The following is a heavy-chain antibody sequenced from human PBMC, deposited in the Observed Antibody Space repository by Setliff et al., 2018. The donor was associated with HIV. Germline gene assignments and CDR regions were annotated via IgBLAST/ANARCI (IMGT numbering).Heavy chain of an antibody. D-gene: IGHD6-6*01. CDR2: IIPILGIA. CDR1: GGTFSSYA. V-gene: IGHV1-69*10. J-gene: IGHJ6*02. CDR3: ARVYNIEYSSSSAYYYYGMDV. Sequence: SVKVSCKASGGTFSSYAISWVRQAPGQGLEWMGGIIPILGIANYAQKFQGRVTITADKSTSTAYMELSSLRSEDTAVYYCARVYNIEYSSSSAYYYYGMDVWGQGTTVTVSS.